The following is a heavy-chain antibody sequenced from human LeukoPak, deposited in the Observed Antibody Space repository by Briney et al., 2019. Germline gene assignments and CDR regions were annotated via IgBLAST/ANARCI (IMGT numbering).Heavy chain of an antibody. CDR3: AILDILTCYPYYYMDV. D-gene: IGHD3-9*01. Sequence: GGSLRLSCAASGFTFSSYWMSWVRQAPGKGLEWVANIKQDGSEKYYVDSVKGRFTISRDNAKNSLYPQMNSLRAEDTAVYYCAILDILTCYPYYYMDVWGKGTTVTISS. CDR2: IKQDGSEK. CDR1: GFTFSSYW. V-gene: IGHV3-7*01. J-gene: IGHJ6*03.